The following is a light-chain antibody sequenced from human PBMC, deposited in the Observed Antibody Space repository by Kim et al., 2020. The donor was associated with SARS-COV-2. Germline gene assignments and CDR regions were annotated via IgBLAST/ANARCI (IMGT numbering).Light chain of an antibody. CDR1: QPLGHR. V-gene: IGKV3-11*01. J-gene: IGKJ1*01. CDR3: QQRVNWPT. CDR2: DAS. Sequence: SLSPGESPTPSCRASQPLGHRLVWYQQKPGQAPRLLIFDASQRATGIPARFSGSGSGTDFTLTISSLEPEDFAVYYCQQRVNWPTFGQGTKVDIK.